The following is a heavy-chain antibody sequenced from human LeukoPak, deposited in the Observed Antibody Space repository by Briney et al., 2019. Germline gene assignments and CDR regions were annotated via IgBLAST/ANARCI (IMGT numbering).Heavy chain of an antibody. CDR2: VSGGGGST. Sequence: GGSLRLSCAASGFTFNNYAMSWVRQAPGKGLEWVSAVSGGGGSTYYADSVKGRFTIPRDNSKNTLDLQMNSLRAEDTAVYYCAKLDYGGTYFARTNTKYYFDYWGQGTLVAVSS. D-gene: IGHD4-23*01. CDR3: AKLDYGGTYFARTNTKYYFDY. J-gene: IGHJ4*02. V-gene: IGHV3-23*01. CDR1: GFTFNNYA.